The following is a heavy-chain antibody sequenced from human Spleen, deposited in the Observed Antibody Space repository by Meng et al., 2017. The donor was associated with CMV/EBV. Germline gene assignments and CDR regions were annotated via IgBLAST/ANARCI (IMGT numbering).Heavy chain of an antibody. CDR3: ASGSSTRQQLDY. V-gene: IGHV3-30*04. Sequence: GASGFSFDSYAMHWVRQAPGKGLEWVAVRSYDGSNKYYADSVKGRFTISRDNSKNTLYLQMNSLRAEDTAVYYCASGSSTRQQLDYWGQGTLVTVSS. J-gene: IGHJ4*02. CDR2: RSYDGSNK. CDR1: GFSFDSYA. D-gene: IGHD1/OR15-1a*01.